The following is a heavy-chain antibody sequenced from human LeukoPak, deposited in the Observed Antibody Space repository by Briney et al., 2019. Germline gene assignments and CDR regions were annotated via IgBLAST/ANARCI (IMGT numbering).Heavy chain of an antibody. CDR3: ASSGYSSRIDY. V-gene: IGHV4-30-4*08. CDR1: GGSISSGDYY. D-gene: IGHD6-13*01. CDR2: INDSGST. Sequence: SQTLSFTCTVSGGSISSGDYYWSWIRQPPGKGLEWIGEINDSGSTNYNPSLKSRVTISVDTSKSQFSLKLSSVTAADTAVYYCASSGYSSRIDYWGQGTLVTVSS. J-gene: IGHJ4*02.